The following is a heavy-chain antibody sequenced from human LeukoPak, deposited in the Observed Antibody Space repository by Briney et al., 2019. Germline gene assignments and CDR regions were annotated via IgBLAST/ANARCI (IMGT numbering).Heavy chain of an antibody. CDR1: GFTSSSFW. CDR3: ATSYDSSGCD. D-gene: IGHD3-22*01. CDR2: IKQDGSLQ. V-gene: IGHV3-7*01. Sequence: GGSLRLSCTASGFTSSSFWMAWVRQAPGKGLEWVANIKQDGSLQHYGDSVKGRFTISRDNAKNSLYLQMSNLRAEDTALYYCATSYDSSGCDWGQGTLVTVSS. J-gene: IGHJ4*02.